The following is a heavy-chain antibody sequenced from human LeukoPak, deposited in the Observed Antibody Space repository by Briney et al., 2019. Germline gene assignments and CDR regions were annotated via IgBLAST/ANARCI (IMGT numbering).Heavy chain of an antibody. CDR1: GFTFDDYA. V-gene: IGHV3-9*01. CDR2: ISWNSGSI. J-gene: IGHJ3*02. Sequence: GGSLRLSCAASGFTFDDYAMHWVRQAPGKGLEWVSGISWNSGSIGYADSVKGRFTISRDNAKNSLYLQMNSLRAEDTALYYCARTTTIVDAFDIWGQGAMVTVSS. D-gene: IGHD1-14*01. CDR3: ARTTTIVDAFDI.